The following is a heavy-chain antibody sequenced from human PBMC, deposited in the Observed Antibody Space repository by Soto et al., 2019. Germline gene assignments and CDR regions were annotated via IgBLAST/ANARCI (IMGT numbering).Heavy chain of an antibody. V-gene: IGHV3-15*07. CDR3: TTDRQYRPAY. CDR2: IKSRADGGTT. J-gene: IGHJ4*02. CDR1: GFTFMAAW. D-gene: IGHD3-16*02. Sequence: GGPLSLNSVTFGFTFMAAWMNWVRQTPGKGLEWFCRIKSRADGGTTGYPEPVKGRFTISRDDSINTVYLQMNSLKIEDTGVYYCTTDRQYRPAYCGQGT.